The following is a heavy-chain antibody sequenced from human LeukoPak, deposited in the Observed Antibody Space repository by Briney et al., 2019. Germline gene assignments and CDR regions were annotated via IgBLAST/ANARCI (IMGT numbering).Heavy chain of an antibody. D-gene: IGHD2-8*01. CDR1: GFTFSSYS. CDR3: AKDLYYNPPVTFDY. V-gene: IGHV3-23*01. CDR2: ISGSGGST. Sequence: PGGSLRLSCAASGFTFSSYSMNWVRQAPGKGLEWVSAISGSGGSTYYADSVKGRFTISRDNSKNTLYLQMNSLRAEDTAVYYCAKDLYYNPPVTFDYWGQGTLVTVSS. J-gene: IGHJ4*02.